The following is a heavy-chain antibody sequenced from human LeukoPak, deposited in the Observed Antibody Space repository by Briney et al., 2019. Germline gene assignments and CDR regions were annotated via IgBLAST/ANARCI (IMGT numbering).Heavy chain of an antibody. Sequence: ASVKVSCKASGGTFSSYAISWVRQAPGQGLEWMGGIIPIFGTANYAQKFQGRVTITADESTSTAYMELSSLRSEDTAVYYCARSEQYCSSTSCYTWGYMDVWGKGTTVTVSS. D-gene: IGHD2-2*02. V-gene: IGHV1-69*13. CDR2: IIPIFGTA. CDR3: ARSEQYCSSTSCYTWGYMDV. J-gene: IGHJ6*03. CDR1: GGTFSSYA.